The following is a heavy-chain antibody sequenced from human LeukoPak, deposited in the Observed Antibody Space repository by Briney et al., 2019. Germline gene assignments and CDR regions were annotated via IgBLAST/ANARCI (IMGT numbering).Heavy chain of an antibody. V-gene: IGHV1-18*01. CDR3: ARDCSVYCSSISCCFRAFDI. D-gene: IGHD2-2*01. CDR1: GYTFTSYG. J-gene: IGHJ3*02. Sequence: ASVKVSCKASGYTFTSYGISWVRQAPGQGLEWMGWISAYDGNTNYAQKRQGRVTMTTDTSPSTAYMELRSLRSDDTAVYYCARDCSVYCSSISCCFRAFDIWGQGTMVTVSS. CDR2: ISAYDGNT.